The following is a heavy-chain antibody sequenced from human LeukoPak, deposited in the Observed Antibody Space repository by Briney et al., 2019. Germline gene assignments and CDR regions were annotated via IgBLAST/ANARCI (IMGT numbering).Heavy chain of an antibody. Sequence: SQTLSLTCTVFSASISSGGYYWSWIRQPPGKGLEWIAYILYSGTTYNNPSLKSRLTISMNTSKNQFSLTLSSVTAADTAVYYCARADPGDAFDIWGQGTMVTVSS. V-gene: IGHV4-30-4*08. CDR2: ILYSGTT. J-gene: IGHJ3*02. CDR1: SASISSGGYY. CDR3: ARADPGDAFDI.